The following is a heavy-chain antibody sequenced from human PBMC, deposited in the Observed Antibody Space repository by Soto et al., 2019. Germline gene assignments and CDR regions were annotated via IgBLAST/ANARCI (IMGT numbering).Heavy chain of an antibody. Sequence: PSETLSLTCTVSGGSISSSSYYWGWIRQPPGKGLEWIGSIYYSGSTYYNPSLKSRVTISVDTSKNQFSLKLSSVTAADTAVYYCARHGRAVAAHYYYYGMDVWGQGTTVTVSS. D-gene: IGHD6-19*01. CDR1: GGSISSSSYY. CDR3: ARHGRAVAAHYYYYGMDV. V-gene: IGHV4-39*01. J-gene: IGHJ6*02. CDR2: IYYSGST.